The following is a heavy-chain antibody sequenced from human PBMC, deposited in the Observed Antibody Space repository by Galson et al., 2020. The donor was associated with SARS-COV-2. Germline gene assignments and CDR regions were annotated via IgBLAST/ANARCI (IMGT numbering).Heavy chain of an antibody. Sequence: SGGSLRLSCAASGFTFSSYGMHWVRQAPGKGLEWVAVIWYDGSNKYYADSVKGRFTISRDNSKNTLYLQMNSLRAEDTAVYYCARDLLPRNGYGMDVWGQGTTVTVSS. CDR3: ARDLLPRNGYGMDV. V-gene: IGHV3-33*01. CDR2: IWYDGSNK. CDR1: GFTFSSYG. D-gene: IGHD2-8*01. J-gene: IGHJ6*02.